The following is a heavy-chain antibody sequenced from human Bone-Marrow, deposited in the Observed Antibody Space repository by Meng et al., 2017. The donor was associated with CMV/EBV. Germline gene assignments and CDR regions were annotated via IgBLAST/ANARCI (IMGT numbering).Heavy chain of an antibody. CDR1: GFTFSSYW. CDR3: ARAFTGTRNAFDI. D-gene: IGHD1-7*01. J-gene: IGHJ3*02. Sequence: GESLKISCAASGFTFSSYWMHWVRQAPGKGLVWVSRINSDGSSTRSADSVKGRFTISRDNAKNTLYLQMNSLRAEDTAVYYCARAFTGTRNAFDIWGQGTMVTRLL. V-gene: IGHV3-74*01. CDR2: INSDGSST.